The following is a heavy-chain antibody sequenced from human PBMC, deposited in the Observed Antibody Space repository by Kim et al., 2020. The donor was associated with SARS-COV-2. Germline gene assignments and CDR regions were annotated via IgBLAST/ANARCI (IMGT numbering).Heavy chain of an antibody. CDR1: GFTFSSYA. CDR2: ISGSGGST. V-gene: IGHV3-23*01. Sequence: GGSLRLSCAASGFTFSSYAMSWVRQAPGKGLEWVSAISGSGGSTYYADSVKGRFTISRDNSKNTLYLQMNSLRAEDTAVYYCAKDKAHRLRYFDWSNPGDNYYYYYGMDVWGQGTTVTVSS. D-gene: IGHD3-9*01. J-gene: IGHJ6*02. CDR3: AKDKAHRLRYFDWSNPGDNYYYYYGMDV.